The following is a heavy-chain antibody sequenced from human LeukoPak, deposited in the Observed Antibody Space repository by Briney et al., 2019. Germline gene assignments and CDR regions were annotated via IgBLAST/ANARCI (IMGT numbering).Heavy chain of an antibody. CDR1: GFAFDTSW. Sequence: PGGSLRLSCAASGFAFDTSWMHWVRQAPGRGLVWFSRINPDGGTTRYADSVKGRFTISRDNAKNSLFLQMNSLRAEDTAVYYCAGGRSFYYGMDVWGQGTTVTVSS. CDR2: INPDGGTT. J-gene: IGHJ6*02. D-gene: IGHD3-16*01. CDR3: AGGRSFYYGMDV. V-gene: IGHV3-74*01.